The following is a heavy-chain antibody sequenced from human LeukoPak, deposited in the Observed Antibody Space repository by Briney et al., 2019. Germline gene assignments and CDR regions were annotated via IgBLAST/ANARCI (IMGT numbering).Heavy chain of an antibody. CDR2: INPDGGNT. V-gene: IGHV1-46*01. Sequence: ASVKVSCKASGYTFTNSYIHWVRQAPGQVLEWMGLINPDGGNTNYAQNFQGRVTLTRNTSTSTVYMELSSLRSEDTAIYYCARIRDGYNDAYDIWGQGTVVTVPS. D-gene: IGHD5-24*01. CDR3: ARIRDGYNDAYDI. CDR1: GYTFTNSY. J-gene: IGHJ3*02.